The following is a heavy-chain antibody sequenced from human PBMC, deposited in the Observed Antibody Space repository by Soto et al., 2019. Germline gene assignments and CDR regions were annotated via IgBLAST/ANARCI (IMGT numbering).Heavy chain of an antibody. V-gene: IGHV3-7*01. CDR2: IKEDGSEK. CDR3: ASLGRHG. Sequence: GGSLRLSCAASGFSFSDSWMDWVRQAPGKGPEWVANIKEDGSEKNYVDSVKGRFTISRDNAKNSLYLQMNSLRAEDTAVYYCASLGRHGWGQGTKVTVYS. CDR1: GFSFSDSW. D-gene: IGHD3-16*01. J-gene: IGHJ6*02.